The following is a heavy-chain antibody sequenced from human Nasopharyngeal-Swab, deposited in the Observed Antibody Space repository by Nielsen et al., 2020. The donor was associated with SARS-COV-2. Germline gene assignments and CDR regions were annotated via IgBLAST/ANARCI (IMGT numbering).Heavy chain of an antibody. V-gene: IGHV3-30*03. CDR2: ISYDGSNK. J-gene: IGHJ4*02. D-gene: IGHD6-19*01. CDR1: GFTFSSYG. Sequence: GESLKISCAASGFTFSSYGMHWVRQAPGKGLEWVAVISYDGSNKYYADSVKGRFTISRDNSKNTLYLQMNSLRAEDTAVYYCARPGAGKLDYWGQGTLVTVSS. CDR3: ARPGAGKLDY.